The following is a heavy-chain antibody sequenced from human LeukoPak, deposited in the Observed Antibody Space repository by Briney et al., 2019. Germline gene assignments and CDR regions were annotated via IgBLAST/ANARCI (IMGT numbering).Heavy chain of an antibody. D-gene: IGHD3-10*01. CDR2: ISYDGSNK. CDR3: ARVDYYGSGSYYSGAFDI. Sequence: GGSLRLSCAASGFTFSSYAMHWVRQAPGKGLEWVAVISYDGSNKYYADSVKGRFTISRDNSKNTLYLQMNSLRAEDTAVYYCARVDYYGSGSYYSGAFDIWGQGTMVTVSS. V-gene: IGHV3-30-3*01. J-gene: IGHJ3*02. CDR1: GFTFSSYA.